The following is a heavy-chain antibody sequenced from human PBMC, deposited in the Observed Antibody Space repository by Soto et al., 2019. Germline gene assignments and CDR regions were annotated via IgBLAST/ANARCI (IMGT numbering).Heavy chain of an antibody. CDR1: GYTFTSYG. J-gene: IGHJ4*02. Sequence: ASVKVSCKASGYTFTSYGISWVRQAPGQGLEWMGWISAYNGNTNYAQKLQGRVTMTTDTSTSTAYMELRSLRSDDTAVYYCARVRDSYGLSGVYYFEYWGQGTLVTVSS. CDR2: ISAYNGNT. CDR3: ARVRDSYGLSGVYYFEY. D-gene: IGHD5-18*01. V-gene: IGHV1-18*01.